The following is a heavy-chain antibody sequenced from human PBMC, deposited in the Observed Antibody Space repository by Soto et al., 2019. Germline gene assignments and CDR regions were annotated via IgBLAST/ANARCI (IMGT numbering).Heavy chain of an antibody. CDR2: ISAQNGNT. V-gene: IGHV1-18*01. Sequence: QIHLVQSGAEVKKPGASVKVSCKGSGYGFTTYGITWVRQAPGQGLEWMAWISAQNGNTNYSQKLQGRVTVTRDTATSTAYMELRSLRSGYAAVYYCARGRYGDYWGQGALVTVSS. CDR3: ARGRYGDY. D-gene: IGHD1-1*01. CDR1: GYGFTTYG. J-gene: IGHJ4*02.